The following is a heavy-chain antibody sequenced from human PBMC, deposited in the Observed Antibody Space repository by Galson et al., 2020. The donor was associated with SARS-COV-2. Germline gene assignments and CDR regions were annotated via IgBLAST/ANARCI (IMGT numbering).Heavy chain of an antibody. CDR2: IIPILGIA. CDR3: ASHPTAATHDYYYYYYMDV. D-gene: IGHD2-15*01. J-gene: IGHJ6*03. V-gene: IGHV1-69*10. CDR1: GGTFTSYA. Sequence: SVKVYCKASGGTFTSYAISWVRQAPGQGLEWMGGIIPILGIANYTQKFQGRVTITADKSTSTAYMELSSLRSEDTAVYYCASHPTAATHDYYYYYYMDVWGKGTTVTVSS.